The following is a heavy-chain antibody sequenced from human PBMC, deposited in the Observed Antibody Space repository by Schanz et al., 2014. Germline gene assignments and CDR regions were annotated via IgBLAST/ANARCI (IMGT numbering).Heavy chain of an antibody. D-gene: IGHD3-10*01. CDR2: IHHSGST. CDR3: ARAPSSSASYFGSRFDY. Sequence: QVQLQESGPGLVKPSETLSLTCAVSGGSISSTHWWTWVRQSPGKGLEWIAEIHHSGSTSYNPSLKSRVTMSVDESKNQFSLNMNSVTAADTALYYCARAPSSSASYFGSRFDYWGQGTLVTVSS. CDR1: GGSISSTHW. V-gene: IGHV4-4*02. J-gene: IGHJ4*02.